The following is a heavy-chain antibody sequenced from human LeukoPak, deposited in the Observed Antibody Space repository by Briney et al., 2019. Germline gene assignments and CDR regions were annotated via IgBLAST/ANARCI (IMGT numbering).Heavy chain of an antibody. J-gene: IGHJ4*02. CDR3: ARQIAATGTYYFDA. Sequence: SETLSLTRTVSGGSISSSNYYWGWIRQPPGKGLEWIGSIYYSGSTYYDASLKSRVTISVDTSKNQFSLKLTSVTAADTAIYYCARQIAATGTYYFDAWGQGALVTVSS. CDR2: IYYSGST. D-gene: IGHD6-13*01. V-gene: IGHV4-39*01. CDR1: GGSISSSNYY.